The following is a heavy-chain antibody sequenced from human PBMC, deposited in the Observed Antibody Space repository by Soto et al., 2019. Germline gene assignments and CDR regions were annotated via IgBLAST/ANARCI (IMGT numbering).Heavy chain of an antibody. CDR1: GGSFRGYY. J-gene: IGHJ6*02. CDR2: INHSGST. V-gene: IGHV4-34*01. D-gene: IGHD3-10*01. Sequence: SETLSLTCAVYGGSFRGYYCSWSRQPPGKGLEWIGEINHSGSTNYNPSLKSRVTISVDTSKNQFSLKLSSVTAADTAVYYCARDSKPYYYGSGSPIYYYYGMDVWGQGTTVTVSS. CDR3: ARDSKPYYYGSGSPIYYYYGMDV.